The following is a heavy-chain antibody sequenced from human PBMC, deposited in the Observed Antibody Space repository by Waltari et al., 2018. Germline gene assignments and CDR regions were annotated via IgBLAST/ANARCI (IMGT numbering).Heavy chain of an antibody. Sequence: QVQLQESGPGLVKPSETLSLTCAVSGYSISSGYYWGWIRQPPGKGLEWIGSIYHSGSTYYNPSLKSRVTISVDTSKNQFSRKLSSVTAADTAVYYCARHVVGAAIDYWGQGTLVTVSS. D-gene: IGHD1-26*01. CDR1: GYSISSGYY. CDR2: IYHSGST. CDR3: ARHVVGAAIDY. J-gene: IGHJ4*02. V-gene: IGHV4-38-2*01.